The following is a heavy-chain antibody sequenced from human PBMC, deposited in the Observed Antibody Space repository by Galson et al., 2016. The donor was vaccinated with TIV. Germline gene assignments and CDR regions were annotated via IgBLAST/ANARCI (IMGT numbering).Heavy chain of an antibody. Sequence: LRLSCAASGLIVSENYMTWVRQAPGKGLEWVALIDSDGRTVHADSARGRFTVSRDNSKNMVYLQMDSLRPEDTAVYYCARDLREDLVVVAAAWDFHYFGLDVWGKGTTVTVSS. CDR3: ARDLREDLVVVAAAWDFHYFGLDV. CDR2: IDSDGRT. V-gene: IGHV3-66*02. J-gene: IGHJ6*04. CDR1: GLIVSENY. D-gene: IGHD2-15*01.